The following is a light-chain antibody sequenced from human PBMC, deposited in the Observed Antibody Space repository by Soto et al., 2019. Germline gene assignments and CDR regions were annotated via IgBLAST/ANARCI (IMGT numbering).Light chain of an antibody. CDR2: DAS. J-gene: IGKJ5*01. V-gene: IGKV1-33*01. CDR1: QDITKY. Sequence: DIQMTQSPSSLSASIGAIVTITCLASQDITKYLNWYQQKPGKAPKLLICDASDLETGVPSRFSGSGSGTDFTFTISSLQPEDIATYYCQQNDNLPITFGQGTRLEIK. CDR3: QQNDNLPIT.